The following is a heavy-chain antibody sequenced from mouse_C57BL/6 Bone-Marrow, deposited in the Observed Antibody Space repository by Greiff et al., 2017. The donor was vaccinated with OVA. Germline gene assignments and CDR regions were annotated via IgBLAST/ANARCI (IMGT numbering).Heavy chain of an antibody. CDR2: INPSNGGT. CDR3: ARAGIITTVVSYYFDY. V-gene: IGHV1-53*01. D-gene: IGHD1-1*01. Sequence: QVQLQQPGTELVKPGASVKLSCKASGYTFTSYWMHWVKQRPGQGLEWIGNINPSNGGTNYNEKFKSKATLTVDKSSSTAYMQLSSLTSEDSAVYYCARAGIITTVVSYYFDYWGQGTTLTVSS. CDR1: GYTFTSYW. J-gene: IGHJ2*01.